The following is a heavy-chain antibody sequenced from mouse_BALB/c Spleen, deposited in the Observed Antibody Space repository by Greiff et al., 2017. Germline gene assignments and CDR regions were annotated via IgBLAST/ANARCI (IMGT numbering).Heavy chain of an antibody. Sequence: EVKLVESGGGLVQPGGSLRLSCATSGFTFTDYYMSWVRQPPGKALEWLGFIRNKANGYTTEYSASVKGRFTISRDNSQSILYLQMNTLRAEDSATYYCARDHYYGSSFHFDDWGQGTTLTVSS. V-gene: IGHV7-3*02. D-gene: IGHD1-1*01. CDR1: GFTFTDYY. J-gene: IGHJ2*01. CDR3: ARDHYYGSSFHFDD. CDR2: IRNKANGYTT.